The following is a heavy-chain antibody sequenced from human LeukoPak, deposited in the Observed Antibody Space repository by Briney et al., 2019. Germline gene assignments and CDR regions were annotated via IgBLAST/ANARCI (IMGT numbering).Heavy chain of an antibody. D-gene: IGHD6-13*01. CDR1: GGSISSTSYY. J-gene: IGHJ4*02. Sequence: SETLSLTCTVSGGSISSTSYYWGWIRQPPGKGLEWIGSIYYSDSTYYNPSLKSRVTISVDTSKNQFSLKLSSVTAADTAVYFFSRRSRSSWFLDFWGQGTLVTVSS. CDR3: SRRSRSSWFLDF. V-gene: IGHV4-39*01. CDR2: IYYSDST.